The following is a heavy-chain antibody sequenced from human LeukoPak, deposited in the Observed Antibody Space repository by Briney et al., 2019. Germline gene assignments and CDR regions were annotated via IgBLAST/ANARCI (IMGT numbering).Heavy chain of an antibody. CDR2: IIPILGIA. Sequence: SVKVSCKASGGTSSSYTISWVRQAPGQGLEWMGRIIPILGIANYAQKFQGRVTITADKSTSTAYMELSSLRSEDTAVYYCARDLEVTTFFGASHYFDYWGQGTLVTVSS. CDR1: GGTSSSYT. D-gene: IGHD4-11*01. J-gene: IGHJ4*02. V-gene: IGHV1-69*04. CDR3: ARDLEVTTFFGASHYFDY.